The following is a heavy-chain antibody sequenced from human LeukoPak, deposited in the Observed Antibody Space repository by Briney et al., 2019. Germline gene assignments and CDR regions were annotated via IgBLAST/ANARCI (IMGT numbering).Heavy chain of an antibody. J-gene: IGHJ4*02. V-gene: IGHV3-7*01. CDR2: IKQDGSEK. CDR1: GFTFSSYW. D-gene: IGHD3-3*01. CDR3: ARAPYYDFWSGYYPY. Sequence: GGSLRLSCAASGFTFSSYWMSWVRQAPGKGLEWVANIKQDGSEKYYVDSVKGRFTTSRDNAKNSLYLQMNSLRAEDTAVYYCARAPYYDFWSGYYPYWGQGTLVTVSS.